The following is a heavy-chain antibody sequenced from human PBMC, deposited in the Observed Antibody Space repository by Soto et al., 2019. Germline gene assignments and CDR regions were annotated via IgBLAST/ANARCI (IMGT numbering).Heavy chain of an antibody. CDR2: VIPIIGEG. CDR1: GGTFSSQT. CDR3: ARPAVNDLDADSSAFDI. V-gene: IGHV1-69*02. Sequence: QVQLVQSGAEVKEPGSSVKVSCKVSGGTFSSQTINWVRQVPGQGLEWMGSVIPIIGEGKYAQSFLGRVTITADRSRRKAYMELRSLSSEDTAVYYWARPAVNDLDADSSAFDIWGQGTMVTVSS. J-gene: IGHJ3*02. D-gene: IGHD1-1*01.